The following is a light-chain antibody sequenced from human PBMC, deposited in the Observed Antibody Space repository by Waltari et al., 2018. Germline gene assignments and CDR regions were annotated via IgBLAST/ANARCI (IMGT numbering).Light chain of an antibody. Sequence: QSALTQPASVSGSPGQSITISCTGTSSDVGGYNYVSWYQQHPCKAAKLMIYDVSKRSSGVSNRFSGAKSGNTASLTITGLQAEDEADYYCSSYTSSSSRVFGGGTKLTVL. CDR3: SSYTSSSSRV. V-gene: IGLV2-14*01. J-gene: IGLJ2*01. CDR2: DVS. CDR1: SSDVGGYNY.